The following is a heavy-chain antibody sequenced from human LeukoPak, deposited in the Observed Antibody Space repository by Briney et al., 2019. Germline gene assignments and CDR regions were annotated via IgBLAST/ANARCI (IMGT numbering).Heavy chain of an antibody. D-gene: IGHD5/OR15-5a*01. J-gene: IGHJ6*03. Sequence: GASVKVSCKASGYTFTSYAMNWVRQAPGQGLEWMGWINPNSGGTNYAQKFQGRVTMTRDTSISTAFMELSRLRSDGTAVYYCARGGLPIYYYYMDVWGKGTTVTVSS. CDR3: ARGGLPIYYYYMDV. CDR2: INPNSGGT. CDR1: GYTFTSYA. V-gene: IGHV1-2*02.